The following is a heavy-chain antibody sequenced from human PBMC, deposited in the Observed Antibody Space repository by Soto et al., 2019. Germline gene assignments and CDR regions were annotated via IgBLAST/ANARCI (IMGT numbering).Heavy chain of an antibody. J-gene: IGHJ4*02. CDR3: ARSPDEWLRPNYFDY. D-gene: IGHD5-12*01. Sequence: SETLSLTCTVSGGSISSGGYYWSWIRQPPGKDLEWIGYIYYTGSTYYNPSLKSRITISLDTSKNQFSLNLSSVTAADTAVYYCARSPDEWLRPNYFDYWGQGTLVTVSS. CDR1: GGSISSGGYY. V-gene: IGHV4-30-4*01. CDR2: IYYTGST.